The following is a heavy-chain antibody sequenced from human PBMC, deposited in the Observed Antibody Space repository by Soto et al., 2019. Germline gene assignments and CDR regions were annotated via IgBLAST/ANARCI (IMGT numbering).Heavy chain of an antibody. CDR2: IDPKNGGT. CDR3: GIDDYGIFPY. V-gene: IGHV1-2*02. CDR1: GYSISAYY. D-gene: IGHD3-10*01. J-gene: IGHJ4*02. Sequence: QVQLVQSGTEVKKPGASVKVSCQASGYSISAYYIHWVRQAPGQGLEWMGWIDPKNGGTVSAQKFQGSITRTRDTSSSTVYMDLSGLTSDDTSLYYCGIDDYGIFPYWGQGSLVTVSS.